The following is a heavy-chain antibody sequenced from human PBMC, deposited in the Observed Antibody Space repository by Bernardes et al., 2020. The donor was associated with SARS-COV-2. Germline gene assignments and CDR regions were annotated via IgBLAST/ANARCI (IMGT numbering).Heavy chain of an antibody. Sequence: GGSLRLSCAASGFTFSSYAMTWVRQAPGKGLEWVSSISNSDGSTYYADSVKGRFTISRDNSKNTLYLHVNSLRAEDTAVYYCVKGGTYYKTPYWFDFWGQGTLV. CDR3: VKGGTYYKTPYWFDF. CDR2: ISNSDGST. J-gene: IGHJ4*02. D-gene: IGHD1-26*01. CDR1: GFTFSSYA. V-gene: IGHV3-23*01.